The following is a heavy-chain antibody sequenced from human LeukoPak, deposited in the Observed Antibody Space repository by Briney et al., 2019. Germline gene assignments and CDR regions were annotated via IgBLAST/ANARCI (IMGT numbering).Heavy chain of an antibody. D-gene: IGHD3-10*01. J-gene: IGHJ3*02. Sequence: SETLSLTCTVSGYSISSGYYWGWIRQPPGKGLEWIGSIYHSGSTYYNPSLKSRVTISVDTSKNQFSLKLSSVTAADTAVCYCARVDYYGSGRVGAFDIWGQGTMVTVSS. V-gene: IGHV4-38-2*02. CDR3: ARVDYYGSGRVGAFDI. CDR1: GYSISSGYY. CDR2: IYHSGST.